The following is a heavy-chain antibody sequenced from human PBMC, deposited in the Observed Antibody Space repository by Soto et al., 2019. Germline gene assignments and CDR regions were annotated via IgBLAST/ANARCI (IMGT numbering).Heavy chain of an antibody. CDR3: AWHSSSWYTYGMDV. J-gene: IGHJ6*02. V-gene: IGHV1-3*04. CDR2: INTGNGNT. Sequence: QVQLVQSGAEVKKPGASVKVSCKASGYTFTTYAMHWVRQAPGQRLEWMGWINTGNGNTKYSQKFQGRVTITRDTSASTADMALGSLRSEDTAIYYCAWHSSSWYTYGMDVWGQGTAVTVSS. D-gene: IGHD3-22*01. CDR1: GYTFTTYA.